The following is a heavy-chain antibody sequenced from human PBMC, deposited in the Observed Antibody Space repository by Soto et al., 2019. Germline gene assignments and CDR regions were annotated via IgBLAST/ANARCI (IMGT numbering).Heavy chain of an antibody. Sequence: SETLSLTCAVYGGSFGGYYWSWIRQPPGKGLEWIGEINHSGSTNYNPSLKSRVTISVDTSKNQFSLKLSSVTAADTAVYYCARGLVDDFWTWFDPWGQGTLVTVSS. CDR1: GGSFGGYY. J-gene: IGHJ5*02. D-gene: IGHD3-3*01. CDR3: ARGLVDDFWTWFDP. CDR2: INHSGST. V-gene: IGHV4-34*01.